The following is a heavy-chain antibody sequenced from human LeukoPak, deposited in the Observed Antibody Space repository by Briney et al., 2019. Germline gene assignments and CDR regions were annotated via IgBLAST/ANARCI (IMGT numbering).Heavy chain of an antibody. CDR3: AKDADYGGKFDY. Sequence: VASVKVSCKASGFTFSSYAMSWVRQAPGKGLEWVSAISGSGGSTYYADSVKGRFTISRDNSKNTLYLQMNSLRAEDTAVYYCAKDADYGGKFDYWGQGTLVTVSS. J-gene: IGHJ4*02. CDR2: ISGSGGST. V-gene: IGHV3-23*01. D-gene: IGHD4-23*01. CDR1: GFTFSSYA.